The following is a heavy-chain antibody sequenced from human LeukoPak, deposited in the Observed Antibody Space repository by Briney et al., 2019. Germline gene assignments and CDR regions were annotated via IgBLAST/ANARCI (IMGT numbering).Heavy chain of an antibody. CDR2: IKINSGGT. CDR3: ARQDISWCVDP. CDR1: GYTFTGYF. Sequence: ASVKVSCKASGYTFTGYFMHWVRQAPGQGLEWMGWIKINSGGTKYAQKFQGRVTMTRDTSISTAYMELIRLRSDDTAVYYCARQDISWCVDPWGQGTLVTVSS. V-gene: IGHV1-2*02. J-gene: IGHJ5*02. D-gene: IGHD6-13*01.